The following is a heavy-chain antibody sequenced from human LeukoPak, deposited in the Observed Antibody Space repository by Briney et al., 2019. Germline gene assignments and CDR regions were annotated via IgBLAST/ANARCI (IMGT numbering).Heavy chain of an antibody. CDR3: ASRHCSGGGCYFAGADPFDY. CDR2: ISYDGSNK. D-gene: IGHD2-15*01. Sequence: GGSLRLSCAASGFTFSSYAMHWVRQAPGKGLEWVAVISYDGSNKYYADSVKGRFTISRDTSKNTLYLQMNSLRAEDTAVYFCASRHCSGGGCYFAGADPFDYWGQGTLVTVSS. CDR1: GFTFSSYA. V-gene: IGHV3-30*14. J-gene: IGHJ4*02.